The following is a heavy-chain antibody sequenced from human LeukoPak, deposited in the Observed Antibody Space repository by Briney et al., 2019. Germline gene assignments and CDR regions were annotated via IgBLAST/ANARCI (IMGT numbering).Heavy chain of an antibody. V-gene: IGHV3-23*01. J-gene: IGHJ4*02. Sequence: GGSLRLSCAASGFTFSSYAMSWVRQAPGKGLEWVSAISGSSVSTYYADSVKGRFTISRDNSKNTLYLQMNSLRAEDTAVYYCAKDPRSTSWGYWGQGTLVTVSS. CDR3: AKDPRSTSWGY. D-gene: IGHD2-2*01. CDR2: ISGSSVST. CDR1: GFTFSSYA.